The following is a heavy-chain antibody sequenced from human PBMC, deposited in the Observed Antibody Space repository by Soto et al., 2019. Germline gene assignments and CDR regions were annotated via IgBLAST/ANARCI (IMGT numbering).Heavy chain of an antibody. D-gene: IGHD1-26*01. Sequence: GGSLRLSCAASGFTFSSYGMHWVRQAPGKGLEWVAVIWYDGSNKYYADSVKGRFTISRDNSKNTLYLQMNSLRAEDTAVYYCARDPGESGSYYGSFFDYWGQGTLVTVSS. V-gene: IGHV3-33*01. CDR1: GFTFSSYG. CDR2: IWYDGSNK. CDR3: ARDPGESGSYYGSFFDY. J-gene: IGHJ4*02.